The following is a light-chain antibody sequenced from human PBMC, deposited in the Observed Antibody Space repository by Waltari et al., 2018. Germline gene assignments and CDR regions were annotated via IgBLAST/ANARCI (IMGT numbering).Light chain of an antibody. CDR1: SGSVSTNYY. CDR2: STN. J-gene: IGLJ3*02. CDR3: LLYMGSGSWV. Sequence: QTVVTQEPSFSVSPGGTVTLTCGLSSGSVSTNYYPSWFQQTPGQAPRTLIYSTNTRSSGVPDRFSGSILDNKAALTITGAQADDESDYYCLLYMGSGSWVFGGGTKLTVL. V-gene: IGLV8-61*01.